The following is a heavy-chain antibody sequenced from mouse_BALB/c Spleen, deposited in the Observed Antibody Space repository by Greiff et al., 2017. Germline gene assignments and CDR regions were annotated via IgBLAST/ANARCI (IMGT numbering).Heavy chain of an antibody. CDR1: GFTFSSYA. CDR3: ARLDDSSMDY. Sequence: EVKVVESGGGLVKPGGSLKLSCAASGFTFSSYAMSWVRQTPEKRLEWVATISSGGSYTYYPDSVKGRFTISRDNAKNTLYLQMSSLRSEDTAMYYCARLDDSSMDYWGQGTSVTVSS. D-gene: IGHD2-4*01. CDR2: ISSGGSYT. V-gene: IGHV5-9-3*01. J-gene: IGHJ4*01.